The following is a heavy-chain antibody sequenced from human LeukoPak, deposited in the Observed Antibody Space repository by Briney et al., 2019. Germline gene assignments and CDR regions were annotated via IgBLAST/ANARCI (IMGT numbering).Heavy chain of an antibody. D-gene: IGHD4-11*01. J-gene: IGHJ4*02. Sequence: GGSLRLSCVGSGFTFRSYEMNWVRQAPGKGLEWVSYIGSGGINMRYADSVKGRFTISRDDAKNSLYLQMNSLRAEDTAVYYCVRDPTDSASDGNFDHWGQGTLVTVSS. CDR2: IGSGGINM. CDR1: GFTFRSYE. V-gene: IGHV3-48*03. CDR3: VRDPTDSASDGNFDH.